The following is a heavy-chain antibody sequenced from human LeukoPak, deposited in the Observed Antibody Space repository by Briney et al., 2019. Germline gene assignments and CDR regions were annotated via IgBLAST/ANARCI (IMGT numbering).Heavy chain of an antibody. CDR1: GGSFSGYY. V-gene: IGHV4-34*01. J-gene: IGHJ4*02. Sequence: SETLSLTCAVYGGSFSGYYWSWIRQPPGKGLEWIGEINHSGSTNYNPSLKSRVTISVDTSKNQFSLKLSSVTAADTAVYYCARGKWGYYGSGTPPAFDYWGQGTLVTVSP. CDR3: ARGKWGYYGSGTPPAFDY. CDR2: INHSGST. D-gene: IGHD3-10*01.